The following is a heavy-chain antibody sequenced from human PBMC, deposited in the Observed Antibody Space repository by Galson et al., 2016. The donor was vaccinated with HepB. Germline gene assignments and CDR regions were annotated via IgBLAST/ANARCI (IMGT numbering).Heavy chain of an antibody. CDR3: AMGREQVVEDYFDY. J-gene: IGHJ4*02. D-gene: IGHD6-13*01. V-gene: IGHV5-10-1*01. CDR2: IDPHDSYT. Sequence: QSGAEVKKPGESLNISCKGSGYSFTRYWISWVRQMPGKGLEWMGKIDPHDSYTKYSPSFQGHVTISADRSISTAYLQWSSLMASDTAIYYCAMGREQVVEDYFDYGGQGTLVTVSS. CDR1: GYSFTRYW.